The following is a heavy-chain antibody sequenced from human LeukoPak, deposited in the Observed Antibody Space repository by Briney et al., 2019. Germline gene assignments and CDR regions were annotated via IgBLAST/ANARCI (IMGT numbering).Heavy chain of an antibody. V-gene: IGHV3-23*01. J-gene: IGHJ4*02. CDR3: AKDLYYDTSGLDY. CDR2: ISGSGGST. D-gene: IGHD3-22*01. CDR1: GLTFSNYA. Sequence: GGSLRLSGAASGLTFSNYAMSWVRQAPGKGLEWVSTISGSGGSTYYADSVKGRFTISRDNSKNTLYLEMNSLRAEDTAVYYCAKDLYYDTSGLDYWAQGNLVTVSS.